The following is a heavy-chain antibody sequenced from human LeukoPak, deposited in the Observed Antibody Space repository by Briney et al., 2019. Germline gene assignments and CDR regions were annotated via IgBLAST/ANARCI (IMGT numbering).Heavy chain of an antibody. V-gene: IGHV4-31*03. Sequence: SETLSLTCTVSGGSISSGGYYWSWIRQHPGKGLEWIGYIYYSGSTYYNPSLKSRVTISVDTSKNQFSLKLSSVTAADTAVYYCARDAGYCSGGSCDAAGNWFDPWGQGTLVTVSS. CDR2: IYYSGST. D-gene: IGHD2-15*01. CDR3: ARDAGYCSGGSCDAAGNWFDP. J-gene: IGHJ5*02. CDR1: GGSISSGGYY.